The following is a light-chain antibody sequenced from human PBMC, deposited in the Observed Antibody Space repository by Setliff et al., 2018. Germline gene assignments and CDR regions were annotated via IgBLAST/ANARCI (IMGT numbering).Light chain of an antibody. CDR2: DVS. Sequence: QSVLTQPASVSGSPGQSITISCTGSSSDVGRYNYVSWYQQHPGDVPKLLIYDVSKRHSSTSNRFSGSKSGNTASLTISGLQADDEADYYCNSFTTTSTYVFGSGTKVTVL. CDR1: SSDVGRYNY. CDR3: NSFTTTSTYV. J-gene: IGLJ1*01. V-gene: IGLV2-14*03.